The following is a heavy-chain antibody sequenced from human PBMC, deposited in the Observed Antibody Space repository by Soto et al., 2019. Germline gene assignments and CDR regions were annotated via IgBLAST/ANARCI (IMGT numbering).Heavy chain of an antibody. J-gene: IGHJ6*02. CDR2: IPNSGRLK. CDR1: GGALKAYH. Sequence: QVHLVESGGDLVRPGGSLSLSCALSGGALKAYHMSWLRHVPGKGLEWVSYIPNSGRLKYYGDSVKGRFAISRDDAKNSLLLQLDSLSGDDTAIYCCATGGGHSGLDVWCQGNTVIVSS. CDR3: ATGGGHSGLDV. D-gene: IGHD2-8*02. V-gene: IGHV3-11*01.